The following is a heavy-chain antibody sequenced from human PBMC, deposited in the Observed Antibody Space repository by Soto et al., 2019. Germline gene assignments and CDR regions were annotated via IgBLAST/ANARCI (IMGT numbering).Heavy chain of an antibody. D-gene: IGHD2-15*01. V-gene: IGHV3-48*02. CDR2: ISTTSFTI. J-gene: IGHJ5*01. Sequence: GGSLRLSCAASGFSFSTYNMDWVRQAPGKRPEWIAYISTTSFTIYYADSVKGRFTISRDNDRSSLYLEMNSLRDEDTAVYYCARDRCYDGTCYSASDSWGQGTLVTVSS. CDR3: ARDRCYDGTCYSASDS. CDR1: GFSFSTYN.